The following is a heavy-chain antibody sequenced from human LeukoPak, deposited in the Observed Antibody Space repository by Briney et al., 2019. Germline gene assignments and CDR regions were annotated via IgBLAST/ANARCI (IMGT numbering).Heavy chain of an antibody. Sequence: SETLSLTCAVYGGSFSGYCWSWTHQPPGKGLEWIGEINHSGSTNYNPSLKSRVTISVDTSKNQFSLKLSSVTAADTAVYYCAREGGLRYFDWLFDYFDYWGQGTLVTVSS. CDR1: GGSFSGYC. D-gene: IGHD3-9*01. J-gene: IGHJ4*02. CDR3: AREGGLRYFDWLFDYFDY. CDR2: INHSGST. V-gene: IGHV4-34*01.